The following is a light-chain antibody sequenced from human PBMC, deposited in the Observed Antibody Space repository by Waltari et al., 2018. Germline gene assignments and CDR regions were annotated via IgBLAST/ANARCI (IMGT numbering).Light chain of an antibody. Sequence: SSELTQDPAVSVALGQTVRITCQGDSLRRTYASWYQQKSGQAPILVIYGRNSRPSGIPGRFSGSSSGNSASLTITGAQAEDEADYYCNSRDSSGSHYVFGAGTKVTVL. CDR1: SLRRTY. V-gene: IGLV3-19*01. CDR2: GRN. CDR3: NSRDSSGSHYV. J-gene: IGLJ1*01.